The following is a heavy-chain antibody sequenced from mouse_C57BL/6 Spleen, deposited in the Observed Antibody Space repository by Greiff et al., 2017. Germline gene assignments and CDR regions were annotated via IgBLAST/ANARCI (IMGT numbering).Heavy chain of an antibody. Sequence: VQLQQPGAELVKPGASVKLSCKASGYTFTSYWMQWVKQRPGQGLEWIGEIDPSDSYTNYNQKFKGKATLTVDTSSSTAYMQLSSLTSEDSAVYYCARRPVVANWYFDVWGTGTTVTVSS. CDR1: GYTFTSYW. J-gene: IGHJ1*03. V-gene: IGHV1-50*01. D-gene: IGHD1-1*01. CDR3: ARRPVVANWYFDV. CDR2: IDPSDSYT.